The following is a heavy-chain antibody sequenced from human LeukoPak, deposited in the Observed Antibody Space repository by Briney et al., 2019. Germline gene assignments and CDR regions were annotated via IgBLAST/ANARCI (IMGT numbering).Heavy chain of an antibody. V-gene: IGHV3-30*18. CDR3: AKDWDVRRWLVRYYFDY. J-gene: IGHJ4*02. D-gene: IGHD6-19*01. CDR2: ISYDGSNK. Sequence: QPGGSLTLTCAASGFTFSSYGMHWVRQAPGKGLEWVAVISYDGSNKYYADSVRRRITISRDNYKNTLYLQINSRSAEDTALYYCAKDWDVRRWLVRYYFDYWGQGTLVTVSS. CDR1: GFTFSSYG.